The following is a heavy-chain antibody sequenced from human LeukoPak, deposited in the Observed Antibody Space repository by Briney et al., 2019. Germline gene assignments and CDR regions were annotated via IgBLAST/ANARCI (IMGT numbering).Heavy chain of an antibody. Sequence: GGSLRLSCAASGFTFSSYSMNWVRWAPGKGLEWVSSISSSSSYIYYADSVRGRFTISRDNSKNTLYLQMNSLRAEDTAVYYCAKDRSPITMIVVVAEPFDYWGQGTLVTVSS. CDR3: AKDRSPITMIVVVAEPFDY. D-gene: IGHD3-22*01. CDR1: GFTFSSYS. V-gene: IGHV3-21*01. CDR2: ISSSSSYI. J-gene: IGHJ4*02.